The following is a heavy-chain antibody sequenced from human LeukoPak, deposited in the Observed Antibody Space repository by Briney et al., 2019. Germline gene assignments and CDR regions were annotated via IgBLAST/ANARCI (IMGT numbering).Heavy chain of an antibody. J-gene: IGHJ4*02. V-gene: IGHV3-23*01. CDR2: ISGSGDST. D-gene: IGHD5-12*01. CDR1: GFTFKKYA. Sequence: GGSLRLSCAASGFTFKKYAMNWVRQVPGKGLEWVSGISGSGDSTYYADSVKGRFTISRDNSKNTLYLQMNSLRVEDTAVYYCARDPKPGGQSGNDLNAYWGQGALVTVSS. CDR3: ARDPKPGGQSGNDLNAY.